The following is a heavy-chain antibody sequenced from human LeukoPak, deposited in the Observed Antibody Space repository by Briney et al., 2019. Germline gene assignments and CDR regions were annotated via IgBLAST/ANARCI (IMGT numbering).Heavy chain of an antibody. D-gene: IGHD6-13*01. J-gene: IGHJ4*02. CDR3: AKGGIAAAGTSFYFDY. Sequence: PGGSLRLSCAASGFTFSSYAMSWVRQAPGKGLEWVPGISGSGSGTYYPDSVKGRFTISRDNSKNTLYLQMNSLRAEDTVVYYCAKGGIAAAGTSFYFDYWGQGTLVTVSS. CDR1: GFTFSSYA. V-gene: IGHV3-23*01. CDR2: ISGSGSGT.